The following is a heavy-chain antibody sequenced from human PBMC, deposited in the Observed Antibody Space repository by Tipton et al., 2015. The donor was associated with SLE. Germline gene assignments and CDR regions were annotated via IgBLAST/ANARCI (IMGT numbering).Heavy chain of an antibody. CDR2: INHSGST. Sequence: LRLSCAVYGGSFSGYYWSWIRQPPGKGLEWIGEINHSGSTNYNPSLKSRVTISVDTSKNQFSLKLSSVTAADTAVYYCAIEWATNAFDIWGQGTLVTASS. CDR3: AIEWATNAFDI. V-gene: IGHV4-34*01. CDR1: GGSFSGYY. D-gene: IGHD1-26*01. J-gene: IGHJ3*02.